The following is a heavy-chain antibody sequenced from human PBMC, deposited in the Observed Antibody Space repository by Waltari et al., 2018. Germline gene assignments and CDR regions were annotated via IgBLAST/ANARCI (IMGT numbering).Heavy chain of an antibody. D-gene: IGHD6-6*01. V-gene: IGHV3-53*01. J-gene: IGHJ4*01. CDR2: IYSGGRT. CDR1: GFNINYNY. Sequence: EVQLVESGGGLIQSGGSLRLSCAASGFNINYNYMTWVRQAPGKGLEWVSVIYSGGRTDYPLSMKGRVTISRDTYKNLVFLEMKSLRAEDTAVYYCARGETAVLDYWGHGTLVTVSS. CDR3: ARGETAVLDY.